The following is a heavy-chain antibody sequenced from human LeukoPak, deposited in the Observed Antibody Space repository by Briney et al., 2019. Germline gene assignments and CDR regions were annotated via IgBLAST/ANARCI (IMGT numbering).Heavy chain of an antibody. CDR1: GNTLTEVS. J-gene: IGHJ2*01. D-gene: IGHD2-15*01. Sequence: ASVKVSCKGSGNTLTEVSMHWVRQAPGKGLQWIGGFDPENGGKIYAQQFQGRVTMTEDTSTATAYMELNSLRSEDTAVYYCVAEGCSGGICYPYFDLWGRGTLVIVSS. CDR2: FDPENGGK. V-gene: IGHV1-24*01. CDR3: VAEGCSGGICYPYFDL.